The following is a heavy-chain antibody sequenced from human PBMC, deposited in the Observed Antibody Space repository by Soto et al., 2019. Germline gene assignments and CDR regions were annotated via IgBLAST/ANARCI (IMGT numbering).Heavy chain of an antibody. V-gene: IGHV1-8*01. J-gene: IGHJ5*02. CDR1: GYTFTSYD. Sequence: ASVKVACKASGYTFTSYDINWVRRATGQGLEWMGWMNPNSGNTGYAQKFQGRVTMTRNTSISTAYMELSSLRSEDTAVYYCARGASFYGSGWFDPWGQGTLVTVSS. CDR3: ARGASFYGSGWFDP. CDR2: MNPNSGNT. D-gene: IGHD6-19*01.